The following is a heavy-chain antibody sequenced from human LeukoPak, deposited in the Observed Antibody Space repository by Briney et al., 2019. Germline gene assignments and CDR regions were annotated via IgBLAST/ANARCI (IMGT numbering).Heavy chain of an antibody. J-gene: IGHJ4*02. CDR2: MNPNSGNT. CDR1: GYTFTSYD. D-gene: IGHD3-10*01. Sequence: ASVKVSCKASGYTFTSYDINWVRQATGHGLEWMGWMNPNSGNTGYAQKFQGRVTRTRNTSISTAYMELSSLRSEDTAVYYCARGQSYYGSGNLNDYWGQGTLVTVSS. V-gene: IGHV1-8*01. CDR3: ARGQSYYGSGNLNDY.